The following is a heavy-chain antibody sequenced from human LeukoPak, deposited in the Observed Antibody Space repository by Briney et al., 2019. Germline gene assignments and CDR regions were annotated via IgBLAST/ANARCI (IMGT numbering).Heavy chain of an antibody. D-gene: IGHD2-2*01. J-gene: IGHJ4*02. CDR3: ARVGHARYCSSTSCFRHFDY. CDR2: TYYRSKWYN. V-gene: IGHV6-1*01. Sequence: SQTLSLTCAISGDSVSSNSAAWNWIRQSPSRGLELLGRTYYRSKWYNDYAVSVKSRITINPDTSKNQFSLQLNSVTPEDTAVYYCARVGHARYCSSTSCFRHFDYWGQGTLVTVSS. CDR1: GDSVSSNSAA.